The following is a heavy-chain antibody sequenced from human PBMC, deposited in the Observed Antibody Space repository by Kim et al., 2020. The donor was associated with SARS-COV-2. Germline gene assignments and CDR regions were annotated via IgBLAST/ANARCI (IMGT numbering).Heavy chain of an antibody. Sequence: SVKVSCKASGGTFSSYAISWVRQAPGQGLEWMGGIIPIFGTANYAQKFQGRVTITADESTSTAYMELSSLRSEDTAVYYCARGLVYSSSWGSIDYWGQGTLVTVSS. D-gene: IGHD6-13*01. J-gene: IGHJ4*02. V-gene: IGHV1-69*13. CDR2: IIPIFGTA. CDR3: ARGLVYSSSWGSIDY. CDR1: GGTFSSYA.